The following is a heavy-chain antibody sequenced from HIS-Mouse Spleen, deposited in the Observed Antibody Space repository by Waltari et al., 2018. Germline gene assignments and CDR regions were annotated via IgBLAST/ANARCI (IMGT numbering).Heavy chain of an antibody. CDR3: ARVSRLTGDTYYFDY. J-gene: IGHJ4*02. D-gene: IGHD7-27*01. V-gene: IGHV4-34*01. Sequence: QVQLQQWGAGLLKPSETLSLTCAVYGGSFSGYYWSWIRQPPGKGLGGIGEINNSGRTNYNPSLKSRVTISVDTSKNQFSLKLSSVTAADTAVYYCARVSRLTGDTYYFDYWGQGTLVTVSS. CDR1: GGSFSGYY. CDR2: INNSGRT.